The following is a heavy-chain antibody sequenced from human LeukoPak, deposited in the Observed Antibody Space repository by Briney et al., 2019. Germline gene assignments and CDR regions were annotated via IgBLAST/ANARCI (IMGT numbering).Heavy chain of an antibody. Sequence: SQTLSLTCAVSGGSISSGGYSWSWIRQPPGKGLEWIGYIYHSGSTYYNPSLKSRVTISVDRSKNQFSLKLSSVTAADTAVYYCASAAEETDAFDIWGQGTMVTVSS. V-gene: IGHV4-30-2*01. CDR2: IYHSGST. CDR1: GGSISSGGYS. J-gene: IGHJ3*02. CDR3: ASAAEETDAFDI.